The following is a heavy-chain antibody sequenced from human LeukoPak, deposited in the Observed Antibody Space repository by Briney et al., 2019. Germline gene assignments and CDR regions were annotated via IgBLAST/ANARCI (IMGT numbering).Heavy chain of an antibody. Sequence: PGGSLRLSCAASGFTFSSYSMNWVRQAPGKGLEWVSSISSSSSYIYYADSVKGRFTISRDNAKNSLYLQMNSLRAEDTAVYYCARDRMNYDILTGYYNVRAFDIWGQGTMVTVSS. J-gene: IGHJ3*02. CDR2: ISSSSSYI. CDR3: ARDRMNYDILTGYYNVRAFDI. CDR1: GFTFSSYS. V-gene: IGHV3-21*01. D-gene: IGHD3-9*01.